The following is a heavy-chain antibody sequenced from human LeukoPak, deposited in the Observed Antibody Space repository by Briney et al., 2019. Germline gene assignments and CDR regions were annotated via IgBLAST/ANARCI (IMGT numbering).Heavy chain of an antibody. J-gene: IGHJ4*02. CDR1: GYTFTSYG. D-gene: IGHD3-22*01. CDR2: ISAYNGNT. CDR3: ARALYYYDSGAVWY. V-gene: IGHV1-18*01. Sequence: GASVKVSCKASGYTFTSYGISWVRQAPGQGLEWMGWISAYNGNTNYAQKLQGRVTMTTDTSTSTAYMELRSLRSDDTAVYYCARALYYYDSGAVWYWGQGTLVTVSS.